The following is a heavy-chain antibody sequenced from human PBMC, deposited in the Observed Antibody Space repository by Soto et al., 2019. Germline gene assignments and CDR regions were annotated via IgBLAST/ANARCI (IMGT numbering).Heavy chain of an antibody. V-gene: IGHV6-1*01. D-gene: IGHD6-13*01. J-gene: IGHJ3*02. CDR2: AYYRSKWYN. Sequence: QYPSRGLEWLGRAYYRSKWYNDYAVSVKSRITINPDTSKNQFSLQLNSVTPEDTAVYYCATAPIAAPGAFDIWGQGTMVSVSS. CDR3: ATAPIAAPGAFDI.